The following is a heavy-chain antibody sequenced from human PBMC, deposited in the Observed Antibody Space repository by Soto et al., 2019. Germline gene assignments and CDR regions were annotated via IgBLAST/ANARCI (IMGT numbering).Heavy chain of an antibody. CDR1: GFTFSSYS. D-gene: IGHD6-13*01. Sequence: EVQLVESGGGLVQPGGSLRLSCAASGFTFSSYSMNWVRQAPGKGLEWVSYISSSSSTIYYADSVKGRFTISRDNAKNSLYLQINSLRAEDTAVYYCARAYSTLGYYFDYWGQGTLVTVSS. CDR2: ISSSSSTI. J-gene: IGHJ4*02. V-gene: IGHV3-48*01. CDR3: ARAYSTLGYYFDY.